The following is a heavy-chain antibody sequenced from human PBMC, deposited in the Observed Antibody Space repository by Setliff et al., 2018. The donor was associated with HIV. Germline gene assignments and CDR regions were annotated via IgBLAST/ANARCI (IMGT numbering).Heavy chain of an antibody. CDR3: VRVTADRTNYYYYMDV. CDR2: IDADNGNT. Sequence: VKVSCKASGYTLTSYAITWVRQAPGQGLEWVGWIDADNGNTNYAQKFRGRVTMTTDTSTNTAYMEVRSLTSDDTAVYYCVRVTADRTNYYYYMDVWDKGTTVTVSS. CDR1: GYTLTSYA. V-gene: IGHV1-18*01. J-gene: IGHJ6*03. D-gene: IGHD4-17*01.